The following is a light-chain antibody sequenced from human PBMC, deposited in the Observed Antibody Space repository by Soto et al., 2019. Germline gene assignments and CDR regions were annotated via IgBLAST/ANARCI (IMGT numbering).Light chain of an antibody. CDR1: SGHSNYA. CDR2: LNSDGSH. J-gene: IGLJ2*01. V-gene: IGLV4-69*01. Sequence: QLVLTQSPSASASLGASVNLTCTLSSGHSNYAIAWHQQQPEKGPRYLMKLNSDGSHSKGDGIPDRFSGSSSGAERYLTISSLQSEDEADYYCQAWGTGVAVFGGGTKLTVL. CDR3: QAWGTGVAV.